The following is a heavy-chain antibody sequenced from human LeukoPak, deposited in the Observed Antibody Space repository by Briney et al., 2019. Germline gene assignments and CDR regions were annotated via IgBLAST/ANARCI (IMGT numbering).Heavy chain of an antibody. J-gene: IGHJ5*02. D-gene: IGHD3-3*01. Sequence: ASVKVSCKASGYTFTGYYMHWVRQAPGQGLEWMGWINPNSGGTNYAQKFQGRVTMTRDTSISTAYMELSRLRSDDTAVYYCAGDAPQYDFWSGYYSPFDPWGQGTLVTVSS. V-gene: IGHV1-2*02. CDR1: GYTFTGYY. CDR3: AGDAPQYDFWSGYYSPFDP. CDR2: INPNSGGT.